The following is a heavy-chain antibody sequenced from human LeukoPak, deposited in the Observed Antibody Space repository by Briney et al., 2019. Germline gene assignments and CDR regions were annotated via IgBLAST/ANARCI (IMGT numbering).Heavy chain of an antibody. Sequence: ASVKISCKVSGYTFTDYYMHWVQQAPGKGLEWMGLVDPEGGETIYAEKFQGRVTITADTSTDTAYMELSSLRSEDTAVYYCATDFHSGSYGNWYFDLWGRGTLVTVSS. CDR3: ATDFHSGSYGNWYFDL. V-gene: IGHV1-69-2*01. CDR2: VDPEGGET. CDR1: GYTFTDYY. J-gene: IGHJ2*01. D-gene: IGHD1-26*01.